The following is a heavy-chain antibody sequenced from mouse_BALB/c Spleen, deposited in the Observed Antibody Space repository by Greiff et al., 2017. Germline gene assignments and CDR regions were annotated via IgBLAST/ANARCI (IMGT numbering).Heavy chain of an antibody. V-gene: IGHV1S33*01. J-gene: IGHJ4*01. Sequence: SGPELVKPGALVKISCKASGYTFTSYDINWVKQRPGQGLEWIGWIYPGDGSTKYNEKFKGKATLTADKSSSTAYMQLSSLTSENSAVYICARSHGMDYWGQGTSVTVSS. D-gene: IGHD1-3*01. CDR2: IYPGDGST. CDR3: ARSHGMDY. CDR1: GYTFTSYD.